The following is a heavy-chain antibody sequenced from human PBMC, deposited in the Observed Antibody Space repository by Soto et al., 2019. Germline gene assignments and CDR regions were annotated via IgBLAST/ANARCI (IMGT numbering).Heavy chain of an antibody. J-gene: IGHJ4*02. CDR1: GFTVSSNY. V-gene: IGHV3-66*01. CDR3: ARDLAYYYDSSGNDY. Sequence: EVPLVESGGGLVQPGGSLRLSCAASGFTVSSNYMSWVRQAPGKGLEWVSVIYSGGSTYYADSVKGRFTISRDNSKNTLYLQMNSLRAEDTAVYYCARDLAYYYDSSGNDYWGQGTLVTVSS. CDR2: IYSGGST. D-gene: IGHD3-22*01.